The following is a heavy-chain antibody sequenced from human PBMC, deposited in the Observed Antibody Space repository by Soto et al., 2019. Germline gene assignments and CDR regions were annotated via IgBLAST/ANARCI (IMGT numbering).Heavy chain of an antibody. V-gene: IGHV1-69*01. D-gene: IGHD2-15*01. CDR3: ARVGYCSDGSCPPDY. CDR1: GGTFSSYA. Sequence: QVQLVQSGAELKKPGSSVKVSCKASGGTFSSYAISWVRQAPGQGLEWMGGTIPIFGTANYAQKFQGRVTITADESTSTAYMELRSLRSDDRAVYYCARVGYCSDGSCPPDYWGQGTLVTVSS. CDR2: TIPIFGTA. J-gene: IGHJ4*02.